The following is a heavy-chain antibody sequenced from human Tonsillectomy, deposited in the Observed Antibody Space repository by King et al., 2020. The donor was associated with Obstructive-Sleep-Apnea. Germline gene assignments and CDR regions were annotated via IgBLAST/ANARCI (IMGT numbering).Heavy chain of an antibody. CDR2: ISYDGSNK. CDR3: ARDLWKAASGY. V-gene: IGHV3-30*04. J-gene: IGHJ4*02. D-gene: IGHD2-21*01. CDR1: GFTFSSYA. Sequence: VQLVESGGGVVQPGRSLRLSCAASGFTFSSYAMHWVRQAPGKGLEWVAVISYDGSNKYYADSVKGRFTISRDNSKNTLYLRMNSLRAEDTAVYYCARDLWKAASGYWGQGTLVTVSS.